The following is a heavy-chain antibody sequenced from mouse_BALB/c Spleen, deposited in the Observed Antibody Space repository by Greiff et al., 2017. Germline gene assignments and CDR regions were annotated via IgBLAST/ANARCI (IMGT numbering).Heavy chain of an antibody. CDR1: GDSITSGY. V-gene: IGHV3-8*02. CDR2: ISYSGST. J-gene: IGHJ3*01. CDR3: ARYFYYDYGFAY. Sequence: EVQVVESGPSLVKPSQTLSLTCSVTGDSITSGYWNWIRKFPGNKLEYMGYISYSGSTYYNPSLKSRISITRDTSKNQYYLQLNSVTTEDTATYYCARYFYYDYGFAYWGQGTLVTVSA. D-gene: IGHD2-4*01.